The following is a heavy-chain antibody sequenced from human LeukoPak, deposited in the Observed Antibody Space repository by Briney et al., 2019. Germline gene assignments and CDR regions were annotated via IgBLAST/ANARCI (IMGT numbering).Heavy chain of an antibody. CDR2: IYHSGST. V-gene: IGHV4-4*02. D-gene: IGHD2-15*01. CDR3: ASLCSGGSCSSYFDY. CDR1: GDSISNGNW. J-gene: IGHJ4*02. Sequence: PSDTLSLTCALSGDSISNGNWRGSVRQPPGKGLDWIGEIYHSGSTNYNPSLKSRVTMSVDKSQNHFSLNQNSVTAADTAVYYCASLCSGGSCSSYFDYWGQGTLVTVSS.